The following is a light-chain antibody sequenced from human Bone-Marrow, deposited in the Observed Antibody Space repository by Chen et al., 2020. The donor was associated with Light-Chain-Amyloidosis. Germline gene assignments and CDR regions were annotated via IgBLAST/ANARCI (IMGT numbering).Light chain of an antibody. CDR2: DYS. CDR3: QVWDRSSDRPV. Sequence: SYVLTQPSSVSVAPGQTATIACGGNNIGSTSVHWYQQTPGTAPLLVVYDYSDRPSGIPARLSGSNSGNTATLNISRVEAGDEADYYCQVWDRSSDRPVFGGGTKLTVL. CDR1: NIGSTS. J-gene: IGLJ3*02. V-gene: IGLV3-21*02.